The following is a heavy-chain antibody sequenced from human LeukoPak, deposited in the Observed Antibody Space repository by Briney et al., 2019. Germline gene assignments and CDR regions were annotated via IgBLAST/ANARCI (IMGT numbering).Heavy chain of an antibody. CDR2: ISSSSNYI. V-gene: IGHV3-21*01. D-gene: IGHD3-16*02. CDR3: ASAYGYVWGSYRQSFDY. J-gene: IGHJ4*02. CDR1: GFTFSTNS. Sequence: GRSLRLSRAASGFTFSTNSINCVRQPPGKWREWVSSISSSSNYILYADSMKGRFTISRDNAKNSLYLQMNSLRAEDTAVYYWASAYGYVWGSYRQSFDYWGQGTLVTVSS.